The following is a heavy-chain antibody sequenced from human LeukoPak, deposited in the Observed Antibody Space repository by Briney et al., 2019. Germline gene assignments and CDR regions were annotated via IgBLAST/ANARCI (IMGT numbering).Heavy chain of an antibody. CDR1: GFTFSSYA. D-gene: IGHD6-13*01. CDR2: ISSNGGST. CDR3: VKVPSGYQWYFDL. V-gene: IGHV3-64D*06. Sequence: PGGSLRFSCSASGFTFSSYAMHWVRQAPGKGLEYVSAISSNGGSTYYADSVKGRFTISRDNSKNTLYLQMSSLRAEDTAVYYCVKVPSGYQWYFDLWGRGTLVTVSS. J-gene: IGHJ2*01.